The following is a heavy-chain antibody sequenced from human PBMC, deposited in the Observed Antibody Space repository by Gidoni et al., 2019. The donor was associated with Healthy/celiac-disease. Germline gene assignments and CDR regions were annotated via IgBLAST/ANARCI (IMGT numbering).Heavy chain of an antibody. D-gene: IGHD3-22*01. CDR1: GGSFSGYY. CDR3: ASTALGDYYYDSSGYFYYGMDV. Sequence: QVQLQQWGAGLLKPSETLSLTCAVYGGSFSGYYWSWIRQPPGKGLEWIGEINHSGSTNYNPSLKSRVTISVDTSKNQFSLKLSSVTAADTAVYYCASTALGDYYYDSSGYFYYGMDVWGQGTTVTVSS. V-gene: IGHV4-34*01. J-gene: IGHJ6*02. CDR2: INHSGST.